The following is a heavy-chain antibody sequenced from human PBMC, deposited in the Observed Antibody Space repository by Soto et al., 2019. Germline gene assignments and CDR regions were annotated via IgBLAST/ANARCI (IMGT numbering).Heavy chain of an antibody. J-gene: IGHJ4*02. D-gene: IGHD5-12*01. V-gene: IGHV3-48*01. Sequence: GGSLRLSCAASGFTFSSYSMNWVRQAPGKGLEWVSYISSSSSTIYYADSVKGRFTISRDNAKNSLYLQMNSLRAEDTAVYYCASGTNIVATIGGYWGQGTLVTVSS. CDR3: ASGTNIVATIGGY. CDR1: GFTFSSYS. CDR2: ISSSSSTI.